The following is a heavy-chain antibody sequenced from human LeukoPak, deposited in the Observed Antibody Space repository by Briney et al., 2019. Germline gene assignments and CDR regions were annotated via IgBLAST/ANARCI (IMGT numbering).Heavy chain of an antibody. V-gene: IGHV3-53*01. D-gene: IGHD2-15*01. CDR1: GFTVSSNH. CDR3: ARGRASVVYFDY. Sequence: GGSLRLSCAASGFTVSSNHMSWVRQAPGKGLEWVSVIYSGGSTDYADSVKGRFTISRDNLKNTLYLQMNSLRAEDTAVYYCARGRASVVYFDYWGQGTLVTVSS. CDR2: IYSGGST. J-gene: IGHJ4*02.